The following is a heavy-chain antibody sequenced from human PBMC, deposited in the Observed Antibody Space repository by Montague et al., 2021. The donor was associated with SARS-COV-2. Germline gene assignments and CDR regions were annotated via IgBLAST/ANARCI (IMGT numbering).Heavy chain of an antibody. CDR2: VSHPGSA. J-gene: IGHJ4*02. CDR1: TEAFNGYY. Sequence: SETLSLTCAVYTEAFNGYYWTWIRQPPGKGLEGIGEVSHPGSAKYNPSLKSRVTISVDTYRKQVSLRLSSVTAADTATYYCAGGVFNWGIFVVSPRYDFDYWGQGTMVAVSA. D-gene: IGHD3-16*01. V-gene: IGHV4-34*01. CDR3: AGGVFNWGIFVVSPRYDFDY.